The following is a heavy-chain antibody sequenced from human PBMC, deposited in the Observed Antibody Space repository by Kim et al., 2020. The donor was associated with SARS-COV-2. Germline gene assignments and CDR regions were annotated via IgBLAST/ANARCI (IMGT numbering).Heavy chain of an antibody. Sequence: SETLSLTCAVYGGSFSGYYWSWIRQPPGKGLEWIGEINHSGSTNYNPSLKSRVTISVDTSKNQFSLKLSSVTAADTAVYYCASAVYSSSWHYYYYGMDV. D-gene: IGHD6-13*01. CDR3: ASAVYSSSWHYYYYGMDV. CDR1: GGSFSGYY. V-gene: IGHV4-34*01. CDR2: INHSGST. J-gene: IGHJ6*01.